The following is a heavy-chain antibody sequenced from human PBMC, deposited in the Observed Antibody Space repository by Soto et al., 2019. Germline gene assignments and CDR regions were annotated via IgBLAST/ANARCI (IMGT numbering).Heavy chain of an antibody. CDR1: GGSFSGYY. V-gene: IGHV4-34*01. J-gene: IGHJ6*02. CDR3: ARVVRKRADGMDV. D-gene: IGHD6-25*01. CDR2: INHSGST. Sequence: QVQLQQWGAGLLKPSETLSLTCAVYGGSFSGYYWSWIRQPPGKGLEWIGEINHSGSTNYNPSLKSRVTISVDTSKNQFSLKLSSVTAGDTAVYYCARVVRKRADGMDVWGQGTTVTVSS.